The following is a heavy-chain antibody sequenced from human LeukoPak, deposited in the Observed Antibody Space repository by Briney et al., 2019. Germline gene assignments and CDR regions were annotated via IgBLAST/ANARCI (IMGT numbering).Heavy chain of an antibody. V-gene: IGHV1-69*05. D-gene: IGHD3-22*01. CDR1: GGTFSSYA. CDR2: IIPIFGTA. Sequence: SVKVSCKASGGTFSSYAISWVRQAPGQGLEWMGRIIPIFGTANYAQKFQGRVTITTDESTSTAYMELSSLRSEDTAVYYCARDPWDSSGYYLDGAFDIWGQGTMVTVSS. J-gene: IGHJ3*02. CDR3: ARDPWDSSGYYLDGAFDI.